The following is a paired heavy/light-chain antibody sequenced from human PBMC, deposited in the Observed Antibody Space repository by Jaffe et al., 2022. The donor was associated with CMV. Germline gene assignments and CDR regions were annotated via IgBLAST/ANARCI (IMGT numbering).Light chain of an antibody. CDR1: QTITNY. Sequence: DIQMTQSPSSLSASVGDRVTITCRASQTITNYLNWYQQKPGKAPKLLISAASSLQSGVPSRFSGSGSGTDFTLTINSLQPEDFATYYCQQTYSTPPTFGGGTRVEIK. CDR3: QQTYSTPPT. CDR2: AAS. V-gene: IGKV1-39*01. J-gene: IGKJ4*01.
Heavy chain of an antibody. CDR1: GGSISSYY. J-gene: IGHJ5*02. D-gene: IGHD3-10*01. CDR2: MYTSGST. CDR3: VCSPPYDSGTYLA. Sequence: QVQLQESGPGLVKPSETLSLTCTVSGGSISSYYWSWIRLPAGKGLEWIGRMYTSGSTNYNPSLKSRVTMSVDTSKNRFSLNLSSVTAADTAVYYCVCSPPYDSGTYLAWGQGTLVTVSS. V-gene: IGHV4-4*07.